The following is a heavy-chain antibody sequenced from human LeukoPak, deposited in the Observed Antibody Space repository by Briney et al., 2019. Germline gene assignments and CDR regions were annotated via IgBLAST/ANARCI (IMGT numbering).Heavy chain of an antibody. V-gene: IGHV1-8*01. J-gene: IGHJ3*02. CDR3: ARGIQEWLDAFDI. CDR1: GYTFTSYD. CDR2: MNPNSGNT. Sequence: ASVKVSCKASGYTFTSYDINWVRQATGQGLEWMGWMNPNSGNTGYAQKFQGGVTMTRNTSISTAYMELSSLRSEDTAVYYCARGIQEWLDAFDIWGQGTMVTVSS. D-gene: IGHD3-3*01.